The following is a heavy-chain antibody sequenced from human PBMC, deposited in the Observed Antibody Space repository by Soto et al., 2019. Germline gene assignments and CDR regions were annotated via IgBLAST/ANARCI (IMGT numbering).Heavy chain of an antibody. Sequence: KVSCKASGYTFPSYYMHWVRQAPGQGLEWMGIINPSGGSTSYAQKFQGRVTMTRDTSTSTVYMELSSLRSEDTAVYYCARDQVEFGEWLSSDAFDIWGQGTMVTVSS. CDR2: INPSGGST. CDR1: GYTFPSYY. D-gene: IGHD3-3*01. V-gene: IGHV1-46*01. J-gene: IGHJ3*02. CDR3: ARDQVEFGEWLSSDAFDI.